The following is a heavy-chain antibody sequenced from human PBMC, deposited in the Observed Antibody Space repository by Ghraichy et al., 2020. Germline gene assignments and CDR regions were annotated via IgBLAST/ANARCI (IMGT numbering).Heavy chain of an antibody. CDR2: IYSGGST. Sequence: GGSLRLSCAASGFTVSSNYMSWVRQAPGKGLEWVSVIYSGGSTYYADSVKGRFTISRDNSKNTLYLQMNSLRAEDTAVYYCARDLWRENYYDSSGYSGFDYWGQGTLVTVSS. V-gene: IGHV3-66*01. J-gene: IGHJ4*02. CDR1: GFTVSSNY. CDR3: ARDLWRENYYDSSGYSGFDY. D-gene: IGHD3-22*01.